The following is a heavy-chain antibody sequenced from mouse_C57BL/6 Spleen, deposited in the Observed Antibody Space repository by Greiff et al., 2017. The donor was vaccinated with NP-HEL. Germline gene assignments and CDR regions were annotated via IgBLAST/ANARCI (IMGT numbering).Heavy chain of an antibody. D-gene: IGHD4-1*01. CDR3: AWLGRDFDY. V-gene: IGHV1-52*01. Sequence: QVQLQQPGAELVRPGSSVKLSCKASGYTFNSSWMHWVKQRPIQGLEWIGNIDPSDSETHYNQKFKDKATLTVDKSSSTAYMQLSSLTSEDSAVYYCAWLGRDFDYWGQGTTLTVSS. CDR1: GYTFNSSW. J-gene: IGHJ2*01. CDR2: IDPSDSET.